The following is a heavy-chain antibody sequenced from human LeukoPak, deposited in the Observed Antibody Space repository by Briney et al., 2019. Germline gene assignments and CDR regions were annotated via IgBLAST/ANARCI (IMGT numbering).Heavy chain of an antibody. J-gene: IGHJ6*04. V-gene: IGHV3-7*01. Sequence: GGSLRLSCAASGFTFSSYAMHWVRQAPGKGLEWVANIKQDGSEKYYVDSEKGRFTISRDNAKNSLYLQMNSLRAEDTAVYYCAREPSGYYDFWSGHMDVWGKGTTVTVSS. CDR3: AREPSGYYDFWSGHMDV. D-gene: IGHD3-3*01. CDR2: IKQDGSEK. CDR1: GFTFSSYA.